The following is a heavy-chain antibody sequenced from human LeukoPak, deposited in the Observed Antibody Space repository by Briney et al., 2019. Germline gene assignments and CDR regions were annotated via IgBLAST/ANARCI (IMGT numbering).Heavy chain of an antibody. CDR2: IYYSGST. CDR1: GGSISSHY. Sequence: KTSETLSLTCTVSGGSISSHYWSWIRQPPGKGLEWIGYIYYSGSTNYNPSLKSRVTISVDTSKNQFSLKLSSVTAADTAVYYCARFTYYDFWSGYSPRSYYMDVWGKGTTVTVSS. D-gene: IGHD3-3*01. CDR3: ARFTYYDFWSGYSPRSYYMDV. V-gene: IGHV4-59*11. J-gene: IGHJ6*03.